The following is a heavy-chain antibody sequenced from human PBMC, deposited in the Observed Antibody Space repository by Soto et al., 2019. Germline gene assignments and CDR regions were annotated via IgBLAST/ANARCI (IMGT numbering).Heavy chain of an antibody. CDR3: ARVGGAVQGAYYYYYGMDV. CDR1: GYTLTSYA. J-gene: IGHJ6*02. D-gene: IGHD3-16*01. CDR2: INAGNGKT. V-gene: IGHV1-3*01. Sequence: ASVKVSCKASGYTLTSYAMHWVRQAPGQRLEWMGWINAGNGKTKYSQKFQGRVTITRDTSASTAYMELSSLRSEDTAMYYCARVGGAVQGAYYYYYGMDVWGQGTTVTVS.